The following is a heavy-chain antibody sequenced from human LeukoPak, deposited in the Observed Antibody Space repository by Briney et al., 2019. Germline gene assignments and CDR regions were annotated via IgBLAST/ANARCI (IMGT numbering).Heavy chain of an antibody. V-gene: IGHV4-59*01. D-gene: IGHD2-2*01. CDR2: IYYSGST. J-gene: IGHJ5*02. Sequence: SETLSLTCTVSGGSISSYYWSWIRQPPGKGLEWIGYIYYSGSTNYNPSLKSRVTISVDTSKNQFSLKLSSVTAADTAVYYCARVHRYGSSTSCYNWFDPWGQGTLVTVSS. CDR3: ARVHRYGSSTSCYNWFDP. CDR1: GGSISSYY.